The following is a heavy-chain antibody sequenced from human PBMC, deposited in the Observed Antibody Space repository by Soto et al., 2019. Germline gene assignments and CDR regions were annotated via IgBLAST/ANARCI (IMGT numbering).Heavy chain of an antibody. CDR2: AYYSGST. V-gene: IGHV4-59*01. D-gene: IGHD2-8*01. Sequence: SETLSLTCTVSGGSISHYYWSWIRQSPGKGLEWIGYAYYSGSTDYNPSLKSRVTMPVDTSKNQVPLKLNSVTTADTAVYYCARDRSTYGGGGTGEVKENWFDPWGPGTLVT. CDR1: GGSISHYY. J-gene: IGHJ5*02. CDR3: ARDRSTYGGGGTGEVKENWFDP.